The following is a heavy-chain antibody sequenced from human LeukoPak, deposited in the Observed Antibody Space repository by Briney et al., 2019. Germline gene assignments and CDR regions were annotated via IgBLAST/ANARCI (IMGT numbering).Heavy chain of an antibody. CDR2: IYYSGST. J-gene: IGHJ4*02. CDR3: AREYYYDSSGYYDYFDY. Sequence: PSETLSLTCTVSGGSIRSYYWSWIRQPPGKGLEWIGYIYYSGSTNYNPALKSRVTISVDTSKNPFSLKLSSVTAADTAVYYCAREYYYDSSGYYDYFDYWGQGTLVTVSS. V-gene: IGHV4-59*01. CDR1: GGSIRSYY. D-gene: IGHD3-22*01.